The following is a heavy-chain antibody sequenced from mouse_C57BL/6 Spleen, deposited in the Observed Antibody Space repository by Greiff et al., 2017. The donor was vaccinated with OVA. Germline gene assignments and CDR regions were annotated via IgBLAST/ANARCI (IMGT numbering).Heavy chain of an antibody. CDR1: GYAFRSSW. J-gene: IGHJ3*01. V-gene: IGHV1-82*01. Sequence: VKLQQSGPELVKPGASVKISCKASGYAFRSSWMNWVKQRPGKGLEWIGRIYPGDGDTNYNGKFKGKATLTADKASSTAYMQLSSLTSEDSAVYFCARYGSTFAYWGQGTLVTVSA. CDR2: IYPGDGDT. CDR3: ARYGSTFAY. D-gene: IGHD1-1*01.